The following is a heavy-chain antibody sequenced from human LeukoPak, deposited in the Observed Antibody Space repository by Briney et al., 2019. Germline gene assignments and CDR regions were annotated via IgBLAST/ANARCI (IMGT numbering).Heavy chain of an antibody. J-gene: IGHJ4*02. CDR3: ARDKAVGPTLLDN. Sequence: GGSLRLSCAASGFTFSTYEMNWVRQASGKGLEWVSYISGSGSTIYYADSVKGRFTISRDNAKNSLYLQMNSLRAEDTAVYYCARDKAVGPTLLDNWGQGTLVTVSS. D-gene: IGHD1-26*01. V-gene: IGHV3-48*03. CDR1: GFTFSTYE. CDR2: ISGSGSTI.